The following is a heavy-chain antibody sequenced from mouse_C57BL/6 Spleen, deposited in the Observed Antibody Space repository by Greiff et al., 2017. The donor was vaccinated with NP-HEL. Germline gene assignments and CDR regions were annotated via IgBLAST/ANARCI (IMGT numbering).Heavy chain of an antibody. CDR2: IYPGDGDT. CDR3: ARFITTLVAGMDY. CDR1: GYAFSSSW. D-gene: IGHD1-1*01. J-gene: IGHJ4*01. V-gene: IGHV1-82*01. Sequence: VKVVESGPELVKPGASVKISCKASGYAFSSSWMNWVKQRPGKGLEWIGRIYPGDGDTNYNGKFKGKATLTADKSSSTAYMQLSSLTSEDSAVYFCARFITTLVAGMDYWGQGTSVTVSS.